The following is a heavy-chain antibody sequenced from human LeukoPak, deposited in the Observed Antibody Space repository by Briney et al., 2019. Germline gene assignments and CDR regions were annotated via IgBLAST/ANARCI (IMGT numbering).Heavy chain of an antibody. Sequence: PSKTLSLTCSVSHYSISSGYYWGWIRQPPGKGLEWIGSIYHSGSSYYSASLKSRVTISVDTSKNQFSLKLSSVTAADTAVYYCARHGKAYCSSTSCHSWFDPWGQGTLVTVSS. CDR3: ARHGKAYCSSTSCHSWFDP. CDR2: IYHSGSS. CDR1: HYSISSGYY. D-gene: IGHD2-2*02. V-gene: IGHV4-38-2*02. J-gene: IGHJ5*02.